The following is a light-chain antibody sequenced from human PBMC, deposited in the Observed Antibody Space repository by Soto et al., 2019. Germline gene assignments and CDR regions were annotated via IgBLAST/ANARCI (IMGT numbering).Light chain of an antibody. CDR2: LGS. CDR3: MQALQTRT. V-gene: IGKV2-28*01. Sequence: DIVMTQSPLSLPVTPGEPASISCRSSQSLLHSNGYNYLDWYLQKPGQSPQLLIYLGSYRASGVPDRFSGSGSGTDFTLKISRVEAEDVGVYYCMQALQTRTFGQGTKMDIK. CDR1: QSLLHSNGYNY. J-gene: IGKJ1*01.